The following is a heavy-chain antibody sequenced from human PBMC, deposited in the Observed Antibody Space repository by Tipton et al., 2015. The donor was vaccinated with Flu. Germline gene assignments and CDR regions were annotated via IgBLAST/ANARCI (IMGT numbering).Heavy chain of an antibody. CDR3: ARGSGYVSTYLDS. J-gene: IGHJ4*02. Sequence: LRLSCTVSGDSIRSDYYWGWIRQPPGQGLEWIGEINHSGTTNNNPSLKSRVTISADTSKNQFSLKLNYVTAADTAAYYCARGSGYVSTYLDSWGQGTLVTVSS. D-gene: IGHD5-12*01. CDR1: GDSIRSDYY. V-gene: IGHV4-38-2*02. CDR2: INHSGTT.